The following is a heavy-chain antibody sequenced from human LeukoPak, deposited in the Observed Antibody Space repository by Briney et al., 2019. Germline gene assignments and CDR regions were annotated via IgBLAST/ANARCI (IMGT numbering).Heavy chain of an antibody. V-gene: IGHV3-23*01. CDR3: AKLLVGVAGAGNLDY. J-gene: IGHJ4*02. CDR1: GFTFSDYY. D-gene: IGHD6-13*01. Sequence: GGSLSLSCAASGFTFSDYYMSWIRQAPGKGLEWVSGISNSGDSTYYADSVKGRFTISRDNSKNTLYLEMTSLRAEDTAVYYCAKLLVGVAGAGNLDYWGQGTLVTVSS. CDR2: ISNSGDST.